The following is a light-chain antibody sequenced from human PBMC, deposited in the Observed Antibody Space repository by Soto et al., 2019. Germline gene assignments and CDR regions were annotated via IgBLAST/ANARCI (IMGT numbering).Light chain of an antibody. J-gene: IGLJ1*01. CDR2: EVS. Sequence: QSALTQPASVSGSPGQSITISCTGTSSDIGGYKYVSWYQQYSGKAPKLIIYEVSNRPSGVSDRFSGSKSGSTASLTISGLQAEDEADYYCTSYSSSSSLYVFGTGTKLTVL. V-gene: IGLV2-14*01. CDR1: SSDIGGYKY. CDR3: TSYSSSSSLYV.